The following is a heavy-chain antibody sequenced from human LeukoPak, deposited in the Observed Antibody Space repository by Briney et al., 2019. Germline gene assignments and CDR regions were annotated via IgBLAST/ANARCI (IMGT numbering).Heavy chain of an antibody. V-gene: IGHV4-34*01. CDR2: INHSGST. J-gene: IGHJ4*02. Sequence: SETLSLTCAVYGGSFSGYYWSWIRQPPGKGLEWIGEINHSGSTNYNPSLKSRVTISVDTSKNQFSLKLSSVTAADTAVYYCARVSSWNQPYDYWGQGTLVTVSS. CDR3: ARVSSWNQPYDY. D-gene: IGHD1-1*01. CDR1: GGSFSGYY.